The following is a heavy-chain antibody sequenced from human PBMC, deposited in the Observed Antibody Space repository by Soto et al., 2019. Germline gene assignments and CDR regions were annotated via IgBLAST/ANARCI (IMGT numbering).Heavy chain of an antibody. Sequence: SETLSLTXSVSGYSVTSSEYYWAWIRQPPGKGLEWIGSMFYSGLTYYNPSLKSRVTLSVDTSKNQFSVGLNSVTAADTAVYYCAPLSVSLSGPYGIHVWGQGTTVTVSS. D-gene: IGHD2-15*01. V-gene: IGHV4-39*01. CDR1: GYSVTSSEYY. CDR3: APLSVSLSGPYGIHV. CDR2: MFYSGLT. J-gene: IGHJ6*02.